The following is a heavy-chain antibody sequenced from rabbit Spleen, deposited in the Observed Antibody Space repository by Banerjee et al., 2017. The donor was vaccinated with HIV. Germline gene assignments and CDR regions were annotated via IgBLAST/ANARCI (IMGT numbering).Heavy chain of an antibody. CDR3: ARTTYGMDL. CDR1: GFSFSSRYY. J-gene: IGHJ6*01. V-gene: IGHV1S40*01. CDR2: IGSGATGNT. Sequence: QSLEESGGDLVQPEGSLTLTCTASGFSFSSRYYMCWVRQAPGKGLEWIGCIGSGATGNTYYASWAKGRFTISKTSSTTLTLQMTSLTAADTATYFCARTTYGMDLWGQGTLVTVS. D-gene: IGHD6-1*01.